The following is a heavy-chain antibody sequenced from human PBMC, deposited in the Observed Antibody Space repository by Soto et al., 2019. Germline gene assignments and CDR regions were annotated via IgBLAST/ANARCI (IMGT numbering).Heavy chain of an antibody. CDR3: AREYYYGMDV. Sequence: KPSETLSLTCAVSGGSISSGGYSWSWIRQPPGKGLEWIGYIYHSGSTYYNPSLKSRVTISVDRSKNQFSLKLSSVTAADTAVYYCAREYYYGMDVWGQGTTVTVSS. CDR2: IYHSGST. CDR1: GGSISSGGYS. J-gene: IGHJ6*02. V-gene: IGHV4-30-2*01.